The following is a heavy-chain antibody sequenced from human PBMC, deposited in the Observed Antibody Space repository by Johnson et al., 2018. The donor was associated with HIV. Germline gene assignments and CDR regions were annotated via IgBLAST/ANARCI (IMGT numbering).Heavy chain of an antibody. Sequence: VQLVESGGGLVQPGGSLRLSCAASGFTFASSAMSWVRQAPGKGLEWVSAISDSGSTYYADSVKGRFTISRDNYKNTLYMQMNSLKTDDTAVYYCTTAIVIDAFDIWGQGTMVTVSS. CDR2: ISDSGST. CDR1: GFTFASSA. J-gene: IGHJ3*02. D-gene: IGHD3-16*02. V-gene: IGHV3-23*04. CDR3: TTAIVIDAFDI.